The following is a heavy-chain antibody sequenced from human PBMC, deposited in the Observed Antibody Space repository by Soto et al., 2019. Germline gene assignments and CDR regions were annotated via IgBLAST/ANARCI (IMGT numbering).Heavy chain of an antibody. J-gene: IGHJ4*02. V-gene: IGHV1-3*01. CDR1: GYTFTSYA. D-gene: IGHD3-16*02. Sequence: ASVKVSCKASGYTFTSYAMHWVRQAPGQRLEWMGWINAGNGNTKYSQKFQGRVTITRDTSASTAYMELSSLRSEDTAVYYCARSYDYIWGSYQFDYRGQGTLVTVSS. CDR3: ARSYDYIWGSYQFDY. CDR2: INAGNGNT.